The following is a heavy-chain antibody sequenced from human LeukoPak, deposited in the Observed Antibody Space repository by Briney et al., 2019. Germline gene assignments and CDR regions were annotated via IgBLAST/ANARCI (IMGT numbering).Heavy chain of an antibody. CDR1: GFTFSSYG. CDR3: ARGDTYYYGSRD. V-gene: IGHV3-7*01. Sequence: GGSLRLSCAASGFTFSSYGMSWVRQAPGKGLEWVANIKQDGSEKYYVDSVKGRFTISRDNAKNSLYLQMNSLRAEDTAVYYCARGDTYYYGSRDWGQGTLVTVSS. CDR2: IKQDGSEK. J-gene: IGHJ4*02. D-gene: IGHD3-10*01.